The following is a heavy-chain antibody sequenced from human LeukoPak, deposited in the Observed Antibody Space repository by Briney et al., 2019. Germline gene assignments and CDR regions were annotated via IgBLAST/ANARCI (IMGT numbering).Heavy chain of an antibody. J-gene: IGHJ6*03. V-gene: IGHV4-34*01. CDR3: ARIDSGWYAGSYYYYYYMDV. CDR1: GGSFSGYY. Sequence: KPSETLSLTCAVYGGSFSGYYWSWIRQPPGKGLEWIGEINHSGSTNYNPSLKSRVTISVDTSKNQFSLKLSSVTAADTAVYYCARIDSGWYAGSYYYYYYMDVWGKGTTVTVSS. D-gene: IGHD6-19*01. CDR2: INHSGST.